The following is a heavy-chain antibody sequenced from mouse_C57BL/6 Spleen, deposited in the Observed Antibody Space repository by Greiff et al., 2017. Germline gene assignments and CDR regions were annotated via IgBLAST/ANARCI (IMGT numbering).Heavy chain of an antibody. D-gene: IGHD1-1*01. CDR1: GYAFSSSW. Sequence: VQLQQSGPELVKPGASVKISCKASGYAFSSSWMNWVKQRPGTGLAWIGRIYPGDGDTTYNGQFKGKTTMTADKSSSKAYMQLSSLTSEDSAVYDCAATVVVGDWYFDVWGTGTTVTVAS. CDR2: IYPGDGDT. J-gene: IGHJ1*03. CDR3: AATVVVGDWYFDV. V-gene: IGHV1-82*01.